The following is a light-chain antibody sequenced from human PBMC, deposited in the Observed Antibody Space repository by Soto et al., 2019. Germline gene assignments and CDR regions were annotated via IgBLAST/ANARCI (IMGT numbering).Light chain of an antibody. J-gene: IGKJ4*01. V-gene: IGKV1-5*03. CDR1: QSISSW. CDR2: KAS. Sequence: DIQMTHSPSTLSASVLDRVTITFRASQSISSWLAWYQQKPGKAPKLLIYKASGLESGVPSRFSGSGSGTDFTLTISSLQPDDFATYYCQQYNSYSPLNFGGGTKVDIK. CDR3: QQYNSYSPLN.